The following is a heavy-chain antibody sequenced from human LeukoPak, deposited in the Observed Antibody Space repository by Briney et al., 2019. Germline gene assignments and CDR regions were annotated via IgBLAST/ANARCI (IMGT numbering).Heavy chain of an antibody. CDR1: GYTFTGYY. CDR3: ARDRFEGGYSYGDFDY. CDR2: INPNSGGT. D-gene: IGHD5-18*01. J-gene: IGHJ4*02. V-gene: IGHV1-2*02. Sequence: ASVKVSCKASGYTFTGYYMHWVRQAPGQGLEWMGWINPNSGGTNYAQKFQGRVTMTRDTSISTAYMELSRLRSDDTAVYYCARDRFEGGYSYGDFDYWGQGTLVTVSS.